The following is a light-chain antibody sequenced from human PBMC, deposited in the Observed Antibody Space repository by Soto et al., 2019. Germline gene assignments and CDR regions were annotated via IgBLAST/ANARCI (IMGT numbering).Light chain of an antibody. CDR3: QQSYSTPWT. CDR1: QSISSY. Sequence: DIQMTQYPSSLSASVGDRVTITCRASQSISSYLNWYQQKPGKAPKLLIYAASSLQSGVPSRFSGSGSGTDFTLTISSLQPEDFATYYCQQSYSTPWTLGQGTKVDI. J-gene: IGKJ1*01. V-gene: IGKV1-39*01. CDR2: AAS.